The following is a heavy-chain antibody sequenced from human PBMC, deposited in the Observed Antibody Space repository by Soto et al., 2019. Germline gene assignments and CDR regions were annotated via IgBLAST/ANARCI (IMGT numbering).Heavy chain of an antibody. Sequence: QVQLQESGPGLVKPSQTLSLTCTVSGGSISSGDYYWSWIRQPPGKGLEWIGYIYYSGSTYYNPSLKSRVTISVDTSKNQFSLKLSSVTAADTAVYYCARDTIYCRSTSCYPYYGMDVWGQGTTVTVSS. CDR1: GGSISSGDYY. CDR3: ARDTIYCRSTSCYPYYGMDV. V-gene: IGHV4-30-4*01. CDR2: IYYSGST. J-gene: IGHJ6*02. D-gene: IGHD2-2*01.